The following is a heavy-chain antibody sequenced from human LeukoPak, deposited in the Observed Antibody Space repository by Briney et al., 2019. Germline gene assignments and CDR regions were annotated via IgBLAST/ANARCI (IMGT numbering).Heavy chain of an antibody. D-gene: IGHD5-24*01. CDR3: ARPLRDGYIKY. CDR2: INLNRGNT. V-gene: IGHV1-8*01. CDR1: VYTFTSYD. J-gene: IGHJ4*02. Sequence: SVKISSKASVYTFTSYDINSVRQATRQGLECVGWINLNRGNTGYTQKFQGKVTMTSNTSISTAYMELRSLRSEDTAVYYCARPLRDGYIKYWGQGNLVPVSA.